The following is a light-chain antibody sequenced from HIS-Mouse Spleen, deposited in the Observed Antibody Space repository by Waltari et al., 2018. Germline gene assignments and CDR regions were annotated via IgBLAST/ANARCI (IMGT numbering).Light chain of an antibody. CDR3: QQLNSYPPT. J-gene: IGKJ1*01. CDR1: QGISSY. V-gene: IGKV1-9*01. Sequence: DIQLTLSPSFLTASVGDSQAITCRSTQGISSYLAGYQQKPGKAPKLLIYAASTLPSGVPSRFSGSGSGTEFPLTISSLLPEDFATYYCQQLNSYPPTFGQGTKVEIK. CDR2: AAS.